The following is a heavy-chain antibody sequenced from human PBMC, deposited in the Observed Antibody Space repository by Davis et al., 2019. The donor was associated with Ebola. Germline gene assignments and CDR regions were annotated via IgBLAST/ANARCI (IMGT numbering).Heavy chain of an antibody. V-gene: IGHV5-10-1*01. CDR1: GYSFTSYW. Sequence: KVSCKGSGYSFTSYWISWVRQMPGKGLEWMGRIDPSDSYTNYSPSFQGHVTISADKSISTAYLQWSSLKASDTAMYYCARQLIVVVAATYWFDPWGQGTLVTVSS. CDR2: IDPSDSYT. CDR3: ARQLIVVVAATYWFDP. J-gene: IGHJ5*02. D-gene: IGHD2-15*01.